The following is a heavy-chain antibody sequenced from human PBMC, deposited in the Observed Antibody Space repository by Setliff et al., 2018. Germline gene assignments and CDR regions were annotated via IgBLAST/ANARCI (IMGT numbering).Heavy chain of an antibody. Sequence: SETLSLTCTVSGGSISSHYWSRIRQPPGKGLEWIGSIYYSGSTNYNPSLKSRVTMTTDTSTSTVYMELRSLRFDDTALYYCARDWPNTIADYWGQGTLVTVSS. J-gene: IGHJ4*02. V-gene: IGHV4-59*11. CDR1: GGSISSHY. CDR2: IYYSGST. CDR3: ARDWPNTIADY. D-gene: IGHD3-10*01.